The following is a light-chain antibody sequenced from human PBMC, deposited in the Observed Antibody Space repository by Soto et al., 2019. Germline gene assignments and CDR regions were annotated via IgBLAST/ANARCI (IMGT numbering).Light chain of an antibody. J-gene: IGKJ5*01. V-gene: IGKV2-28*01. CDR3: MQALQTIT. CDR2: LGS. Sequence: VMTQSPVSLSVTPGAPASISCRSSQSLLHCNGYNYLGWYLQKPGQSPQFLIYLGSNRASGVPYRFSGSGSDTDSTLRITRVEAEDVGVYYSMQALQTITFGQGTRLEIK. CDR1: QSLLHCNGYNY.